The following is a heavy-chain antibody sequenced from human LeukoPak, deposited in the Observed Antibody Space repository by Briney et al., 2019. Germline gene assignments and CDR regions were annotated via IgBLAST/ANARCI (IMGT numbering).Heavy chain of an antibody. D-gene: IGHD3-10*01. V-gene: IGHV3-20*04. CDR3: AKDEGRILWFGELFDY. Sequence: PGGSLRLSCAASGFTFDDYGMSWVRHAPGKGLEWVSGINWNGGSTGYADSVKGRFTISRDNSKNTLYLQMNSLRAEDTAVYYCAKDEGRILWFGELFDYWGQGTLVTVSS. CDR1: GFTFDDYG. J-gene: IGHJ4*02. CDR2: INWNGGST.